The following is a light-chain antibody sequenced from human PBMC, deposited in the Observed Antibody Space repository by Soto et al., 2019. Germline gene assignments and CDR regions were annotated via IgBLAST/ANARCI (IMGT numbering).Light chain of an antibody. CDR3: QQYSSSPRT. J-gene: IGKJ5*01. CDR2: RAS. CDR1: QSVSSN. Sequence: EILMTQSPSTLSVSPGERATLSCRASQSVSSNLAWYQQKPGQAPRLLIYRASTRATGIPARFSGSGSGTEFTLTISSLQSEDFAVYYCQQYSSSPRTFGQGTRLEIK. V-gene: IGKV3-15*01.